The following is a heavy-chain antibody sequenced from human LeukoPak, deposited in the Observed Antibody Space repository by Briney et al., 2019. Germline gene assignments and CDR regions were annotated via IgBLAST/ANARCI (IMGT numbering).Heavy chain of an antibody. CDR2: IYTSGST. Sequence: SETLSLTCTVSGRSISSYYWSWIRQPAGKGLEWIGRIYTSGSTNYNPSLKSRVTISVDTSKNQFSLKLSSVTAADTAVYYCARCIVVGSHYYYYYMDVWGKGTTVTVSS. CDR3: ARCIVVGSHYYYYYMDV. D-gene: IGHD2-2*01. CDR1: GRSISSYY. V-gene: IGHV4-4*07. J-gene: IGHJ6*03.